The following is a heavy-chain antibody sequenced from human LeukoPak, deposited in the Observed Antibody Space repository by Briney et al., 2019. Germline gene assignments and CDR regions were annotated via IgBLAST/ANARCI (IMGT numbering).Heavy chain of an antibody. CDR2: ISFDGLNQ. V-gene: IGHV3-30*11. Sequence: GGSLRLSCATSGFTFSNYAFHWVRQAPGKGLDWVAVISFDGLNQYYADSVKGRFTISRDDSQRTFFLHMNSLRGDDTAVYYCAREQGRGPHYYFGIWGQGTLVTVSS. CDR1: GFTFSNYA. J-gene: IGHJ4*02. D-gene: IGHD6-25*01. CDR3: AREQGRGPHYYFGI.